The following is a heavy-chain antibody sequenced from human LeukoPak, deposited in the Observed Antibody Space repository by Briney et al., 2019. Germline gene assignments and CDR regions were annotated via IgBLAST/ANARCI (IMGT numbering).Heavy chain of an antibody. J-gene: IGHJ3*02. Sequence: PGRSLRLSCAASGFTFSSYGMHWVRQAPGKGLEWVAVISYDGSNKYYADSVKGRFTISRDNSKNTLYLQMNSLRAEDTAVYYCAKGENVWFGEFLAVAFDIWGQRTMVTVSS. CDR3: AKGENVWFGEFLAVAFDI. D-gene: IGHD3-10*01. CDR2: ISYDGSNK. CDR1: GFTFSSYG. V-gene: IGHV3-30*18.